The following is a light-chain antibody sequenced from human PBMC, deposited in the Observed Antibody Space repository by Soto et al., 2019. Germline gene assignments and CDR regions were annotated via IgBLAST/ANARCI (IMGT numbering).Light chain of an antibody. V-gene: IGKV1-5*03. CDR2: RSS. CDR1: QTISNY. J-gene: IGKJ1*01. CDR3: QQYYISAT. Sequence: DIQMTQSPSTLSASVGDRVTITCRASQTISNYLTWYQQRPGKAPKLLIYRSSILQNGVPSRFRGSGSGTEFTLSISSLQPDDFATYYCQQYYISATFGQGTRVEI.